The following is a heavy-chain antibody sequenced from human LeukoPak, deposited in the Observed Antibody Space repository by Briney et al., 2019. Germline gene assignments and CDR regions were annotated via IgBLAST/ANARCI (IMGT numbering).Heavy chain of an antibody. CDR2: INHSGGT. D-gene: IGHD1-26*01. V-gene: IGHV4-34*01. CDR3: ASSGSYSFGNWFDP. Sequence: SETLSLTCAVYGGSFSGYYWSWIRQPPGKGLEWIGEINHSGGTNYNPSLKSRVTISVDTSKNQFSLKLSSVTAADTAVYYCASSGSYSFGNWFDPWGQGTLVTVSS. J-gene: IGHJ5*02. CDR1: GGSFSGYY.